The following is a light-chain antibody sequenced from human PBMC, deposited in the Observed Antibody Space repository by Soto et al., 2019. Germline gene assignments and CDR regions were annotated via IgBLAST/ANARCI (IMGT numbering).Light chain of an antibody. J-gene: IGKJ2*01. Sequence: DIQMTQSPSSLSASVGDRVTITCRASQSISSYLNWYQQKPGKAPKLLIYAASSLQSGVPSRFSGSGSGTDFTFTISSLQPEDFATYYCLQSYNTPRTFGQGTKLEIK. CDR3: LQSYNTPRT. CDR2: AAS. CDR1: QSISSY. V-gene: IGKV1-39*01.